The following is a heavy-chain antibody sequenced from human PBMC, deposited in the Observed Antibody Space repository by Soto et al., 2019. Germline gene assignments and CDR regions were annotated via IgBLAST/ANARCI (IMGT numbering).Heavy chain of an antibody. CDR3: TKDPNVDYVGAFDF. CDR1: RFIFRNFA. Sequence: EAPLLESGGGLVQPGGSLRLSCAASRFIFRNFAMTWVRQAPGQGLEWVSSITGSGDYASYADTVRGRFTISRDNSESTLYLEMNSLRPEDTATYYCTKDPNVDYVGAFDFWGQGILVTVSS. D-gene: IGHD3-10*02. CDR2: ITGSGDYA. J-gene: IGHJ3*01. V-gene: IGHV3-23*01.